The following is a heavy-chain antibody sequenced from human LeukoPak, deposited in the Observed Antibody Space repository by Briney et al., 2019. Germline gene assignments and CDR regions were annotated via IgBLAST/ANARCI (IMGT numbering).Heavy chain of an antibody. D-gene: IGHD6-13*01. J-gene: IGHJ4*02. CDR1: GFTFDDYT. Sequence: GGSLRPSCAASGFTFDDYTMHWVRHAPGKGLEWVSLINWDGGSTYYADSVKGRFTISRDNSKNSLYLQMNSLRTEDTALYFCAKDSSSSFFDYWGQGTLVTVSS. CDR3: AKDSSSSFFDY. V-gene: IGHV3-43*01. CDR2: INWDGGST.